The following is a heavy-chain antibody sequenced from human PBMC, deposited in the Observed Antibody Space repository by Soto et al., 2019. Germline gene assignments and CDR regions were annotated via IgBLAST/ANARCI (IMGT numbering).Heavy chain of an antibody. CDR1: GGTFSSYA. V-gene: IGHV1-69*13. D-gene: IGHD3-22*01. J-gene: IGHJ4*02. CDR3: ARDKGPYYYDSSGYYYVLDY. Sequence: GASVKVSCKASGGTFSSYAISWVRQAPGQGLEWMGGIIPIFGTANYAQKFQGRVTITADESTSTAYMELSSLRSEDTAVYYCARDKGPYYYDSSGYYYVLDYWGQGTLVTVSS. CDR2: IIPIFGTA.